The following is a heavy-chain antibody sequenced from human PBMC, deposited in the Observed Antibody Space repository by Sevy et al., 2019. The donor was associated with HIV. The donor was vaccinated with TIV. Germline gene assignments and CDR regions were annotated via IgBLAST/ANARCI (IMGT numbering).Heavy chain of an antibody. CDR2: IGWNTGFT. V-gene: IGHV3-9*01. CDR3: AKHMDPRYVYFYMDV. Sequence: GGSLRLSCAASGFTFDDYAMHWVRQAPGKGLEWVSGIGWNTGFTAYAESVMGRFTISRDNAKNSLYLQMNSLRAEDTALYYCAKHMDPRYVYFYMDVWGKGTTVTVSS. J-gene: IGHJ6*03. CDR1: GFTFDDYA. D-gene: IGHD5-12*01.